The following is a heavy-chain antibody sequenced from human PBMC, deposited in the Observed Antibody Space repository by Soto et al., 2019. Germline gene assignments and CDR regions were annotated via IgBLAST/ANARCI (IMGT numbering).Heavy chain of an antibody. CDR1: GYTFTSYD. J-gene: IGHJ5*02. CDR3: ARGSWDYIWGSYRYNRENWFDP. Sequence: ASVKVSCKASGYTFTSYDINWVRQATGQGLEWMGWMNPNSGNTGYAQKFQGRVTMTRNTSISTAYMELSSLRSEDTAVYHCARGSWDYIWGSYRYNRENWFDPWGQGTLVTVSS. V-gene: IGHV1-8*01. D-gene: IGHD3-16*02. CDR2: MNPNSGNT.